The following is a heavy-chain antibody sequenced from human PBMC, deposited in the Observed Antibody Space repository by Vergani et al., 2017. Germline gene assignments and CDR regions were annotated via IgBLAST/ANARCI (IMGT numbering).Heavy chain of an antibody. CDR2: ISSSSSYI. D-gene: IGHD3-10*01. CDR1: GFTFSSYS. CDR3: ARDSGIDYYGSGPPDY. V-gene: IGHV3-21*01. J-gene: IGHJ4*02. Sequence: EVQLVESGGGLVKPGGSLRLSCAASGFTFSSYSMNWVRQAPGKGLEWVSSISSSSSYIYYADSVKGRFTISRDNAKNSLYLQMNSLRAEDTAVYYCARDSGIDYYGSGPPDYWGQGTLVTVSS.